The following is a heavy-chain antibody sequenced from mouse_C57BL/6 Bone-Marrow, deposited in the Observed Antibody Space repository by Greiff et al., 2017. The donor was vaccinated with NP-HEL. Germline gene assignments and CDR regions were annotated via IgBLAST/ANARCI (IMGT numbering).Heavy chain of an antibody. CDR3: ARRIRYYGRTHWYFDV. J-gene: IGHJ1*03. Sequence: EVQLQQSGPVLVKPGASVKMPCKASGYTFTDYYMNWVKQSHGKSLEWIGVINPYNGGTSYNQKFKGKATLTVDKSSSTAYMELNSLTSEDSAVYYCARRIRYYGRTHWYFDVWGTGTTVTVSS. D-gene: IGHD1-1*01. V-gene: IGHV1-19*01. CDR1: GYTFTDYY. CDR2: INPYNGGT.